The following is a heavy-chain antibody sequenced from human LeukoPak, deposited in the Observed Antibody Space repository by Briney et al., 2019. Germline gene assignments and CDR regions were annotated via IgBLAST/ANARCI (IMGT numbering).Heavy chain of an antibody. CDR3: AKDYADGWYLDH. CDR1: GFNFSDHY. D-gene: IGHD5-24*01. J-gene: IGHJ4*02. V-gene: IGHV3-72*01. CDR2: IRKKFNRYTT. Sequence: GGSLRLSCAASGFNFSDHYMDWVRQAPGKGLGWVGRIRKKFNRYTTEYAASVKGRVTISRDDSKNTLNLQMNSLKTEDTAVYYCAKDYADGWYLDHWGQGTLVIVSS.